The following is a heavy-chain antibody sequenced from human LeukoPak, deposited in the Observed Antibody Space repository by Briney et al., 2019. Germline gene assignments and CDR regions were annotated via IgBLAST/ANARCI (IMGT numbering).Heavy chain of an antibody. CDR1: GGTFSSYA. CDR2: IIPIFGTA. CDR3: ARTQDIVVVPAAIGYFQH. Sequence: SVKVSCKASGGTFSSYAIIWVRQAPGQGLEWMGGIIPIFGTANYAQKFQGRVTITTDESTSTAYMELSSLRSEDTAVYYCARTQDIVVVPAAIGYFQHWGQGTLVSVSS. V-gene: IGHV1-69*05. J-gene: IGHJ1*01. D-gene: IGHD2-2*01.